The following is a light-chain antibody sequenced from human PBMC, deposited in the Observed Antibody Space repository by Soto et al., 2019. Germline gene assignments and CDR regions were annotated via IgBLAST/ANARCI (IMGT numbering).Light chain of an antibody. CDR2: APS. Sequence: EIMMTQSPATLSVSPGERVTLSCRASQSISSNLAWYQQKPGQAPRLLIHAPSTRPTGIPARFSGSGSGTRFTLTISSLQSADFAIYYCHQYNNWPRYTFGQGTKVDIK. CDR3: HQYNNWPRYT. V-gene: IGKV3-15*01. J-gene: IGKJ2*01. CDR1: QSISSN.